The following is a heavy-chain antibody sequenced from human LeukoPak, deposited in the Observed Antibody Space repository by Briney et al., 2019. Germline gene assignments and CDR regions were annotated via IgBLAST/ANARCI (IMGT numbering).Heavy chain of an antibody. V-gene: IGHV1-2*02. J-gene: IGHJ3*02. CDR2: INPNSGGT. CDR1: GYTFTGYY. D-gene: IGHD1-7*01. CDR3: AREWANYHPNDGLDI. Sequence: ASVKVSCKASGYTFTGYYMHWVRQAPGQGLEWMGWINPNSGGTNYAQKFQGRVTMTRDTSISTVYMELSRLRSDDTAVYYCAREWANYHPNDGLDIWGQGTMVTVSS.